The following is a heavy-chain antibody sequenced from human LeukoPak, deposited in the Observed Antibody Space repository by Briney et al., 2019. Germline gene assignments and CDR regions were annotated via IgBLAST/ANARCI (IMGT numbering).Heavy chain of an antibody. D-gene: IGHD4-23*01. CDR1: GFTFSSYW. CDR2: IKQDGSEK. Sequence: GGSLRLSCAASGFTFSSYWMSWVRQAPGKGLEWVANIKQDGSEKYYVDSVKGRFTISRDNSKNTLYLQMNSLRAEDTAVYYCAKVSGNSFSYFDYWGQGTLVTVSS. J-gene: IGHJ4*02. CDR3: AKVSGNSFSYFDY. V-gene: IGHV3-7*03.